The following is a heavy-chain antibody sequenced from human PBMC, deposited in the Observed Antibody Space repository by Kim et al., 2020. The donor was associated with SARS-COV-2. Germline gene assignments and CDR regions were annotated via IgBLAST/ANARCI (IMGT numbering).Heavy chain of an antibody. CDR3: ATRIVVVPAGPWFYYYGMDV. J-gene: IGHJ6*02. Sequence: SVKVSCKASGGTFSSYAISWVRQAPGQGLEWMGGIIPMFGTANYAQKFQGRVTITADESTSTAYMDLSSLRSEDTAVYYCATRIVVVPAGPWFYYYGMDVWGQVTTVTVSS. CDR2: IIPMFGTA. CDR1: GGTFSSYA. D-gene: IGHD2-2*01. V-gene: IGHV1-69*13.